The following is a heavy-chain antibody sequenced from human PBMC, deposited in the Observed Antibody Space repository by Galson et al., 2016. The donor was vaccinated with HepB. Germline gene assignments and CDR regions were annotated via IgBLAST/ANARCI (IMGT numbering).Heavy chain of an antibody. CDR3: GTYLVGHGGTGY. CDR2: SYHTWHL. V-gene: IGHV4-61*08. J-gene: IGHJ4*02. D-gene: IGHD1-26*01. CDR1: GVSVNSDAYH. Sequence: SETLSLTCSVSGVSVNSDAYHWSWIRQSPGKGLEWLGHSYHTWHLSDKLRGRVSMSIDTAKNQFSLSLTSLTAADTAVYYCGTYLVGHGGTGYWGQGTLVTVAS.